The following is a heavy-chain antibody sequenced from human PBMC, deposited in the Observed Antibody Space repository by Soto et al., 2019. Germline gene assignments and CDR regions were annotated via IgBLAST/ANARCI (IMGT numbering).Heavy chain of an antibody. V-gene: IGHV4-34*01. Sequence: LTCAVYGGSFSGYYWSWIRQPPGKGLEWIGEINHSGSTNYNPSLKSRVTISVDTSKNQFSLKLSSVTAADTAVYYCARSAVAGIIDYWGQGTLVTVSS. D-gene: IGHD6-19*01. J-gene: IGHJ4*02. CDR3: ARSAVAGIIDY. CDR2: INHSGST. CDR1: GGSFSGYY.